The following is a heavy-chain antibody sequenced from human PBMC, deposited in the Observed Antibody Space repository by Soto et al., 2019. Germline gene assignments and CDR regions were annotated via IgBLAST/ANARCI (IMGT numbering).Heavy chain of an antibody. CDR2: ISGSGGST. CDR3: AKDLPRIAAALVRYYYGMDV. Sequence: PGGSLRLSCAASGFTFSSYAMSWVRQAPGKGLEWVSAISGSGGSTYCADSVKGRFTISRDNSKNTLYLQMNSLRAEDTAVYYCAKDLPRIAAALVRYYYGMDVWGQGTTVTVSS. CDR1: GFTFSSYA. J-gene: IGHJ6*02. D-gene: IGHD6-13*01. V-gene: IGHV3-23*01.